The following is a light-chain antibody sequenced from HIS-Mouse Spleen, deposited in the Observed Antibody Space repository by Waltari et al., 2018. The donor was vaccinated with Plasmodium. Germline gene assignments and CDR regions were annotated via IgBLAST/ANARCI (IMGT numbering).Light chain of an antibody. CDR3: QAWDSSTVV. J-gene: IGLJ2*01. CDR1: TLGANY. CDR2: QDS. V-gene: IGLV3-1*01. Sequence: SYELTQPPSVSVSPGQTASITCSGDTLGANYACWYQQQPGPSPVLVIYQDSKRPSGIPERFSGSNSGNTATLTISGTQAMDEADYYCQAWDSSTVVFGGGTKLTVL.